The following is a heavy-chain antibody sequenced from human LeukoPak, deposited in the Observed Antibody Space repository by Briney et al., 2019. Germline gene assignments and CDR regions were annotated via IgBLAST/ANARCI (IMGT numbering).Heavy chain of an antibody. V-gene: IGHV3-53*01. CDR3: ASRSSGWY. CDR2: IYSDGIT. Sequence: PGGSLRLSCAASGFTVSSNYMSWVRQAPGKGLEWVSVIYSDGITYYADSVKGRFTISRDNAKNTLYLQMNSLSADDTAVYFCASRSSGWYWGQGILVTVSS. D-gene: IGHD6-19*01. CDR1: GFTVSSNY. J-gene: IGHJ4*02.